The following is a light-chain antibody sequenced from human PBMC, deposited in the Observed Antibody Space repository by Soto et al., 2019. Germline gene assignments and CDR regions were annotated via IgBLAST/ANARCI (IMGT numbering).Light chain of an antibody. CDR1: QSVSSTS. Sequence: EIVLTQSPGTLSLSPGGRATLSCRASQSVSSTSLAWYQQKPGQAPRLLIDGASSRATGIPDRFSASGSGTDFTLIISRLEPEDSAVYYCQQYGISLYTFGQGTKLEIK. CDR2: GAS. V-gene: IGKV3-20*01. J-gene: IGKJ2*01. CDR3: QQYGISLYT.